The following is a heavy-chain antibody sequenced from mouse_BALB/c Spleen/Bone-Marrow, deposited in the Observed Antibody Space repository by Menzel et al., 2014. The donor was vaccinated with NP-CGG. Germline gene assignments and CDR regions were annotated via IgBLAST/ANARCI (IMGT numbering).Heavy chain of an antibody. CDR3: ATQNFDY. CDR1: GFTFSSYG. Sequence: EVKLVESGGGLVKPGGSLKLSCTASGFTFSSYGMSWVRQTPEKRLEWVATISGGGSYRYYPDSVQGRITISRDNAKNNLCLQMSSLRSEDTALYYCATQNFDYWGQGTTLTVSS. V-gene: IGHV5-9-2*01. CDR2: ISGGGSYR. J-gene: IGHJ2*01.